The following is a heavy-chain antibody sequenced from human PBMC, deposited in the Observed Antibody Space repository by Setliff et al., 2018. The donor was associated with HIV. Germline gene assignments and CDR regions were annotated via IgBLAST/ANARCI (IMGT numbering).Heavy chain of an antibody. J-gene: IGHJ5*02. CDR3: ARGGASSHWLGP. D-gene: IGHD3-10*01. Sequence: SETLSLTCTASGGSISSSSYYWGWIRQPPGKGLEWIGSIYYSGSTYYNPSLKSRVTISVDTSKNQFSLKLNSVTAADAAVYYCARGGASSHWLGPWGKGILVTVSS. V-gene: IGHV4-39*07. CDR2: IYYSGST. CDR1: GGSISSSSYY.